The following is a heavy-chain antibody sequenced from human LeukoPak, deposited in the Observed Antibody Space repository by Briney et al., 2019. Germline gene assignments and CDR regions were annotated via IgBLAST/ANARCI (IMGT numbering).Heavy chain of an antibody. CDR3: ARGDSSACPDY. J-gene: IGHJ4*02. CDR1: GFIFSDTY. V-gene: IGHV3-11*01. CDR2: ISSSGIAK. Sequence: PGGSLRLSCAASGFIFSDTYMNWIRRAPGKGLEWVSYISSSGIAKNYADSVKGRFTISRDNANNSLYLQMNDLRADDTAVYYCARGDSSACPDYWGQGTLVTVSS. D-gene: IGHD3-22*01.